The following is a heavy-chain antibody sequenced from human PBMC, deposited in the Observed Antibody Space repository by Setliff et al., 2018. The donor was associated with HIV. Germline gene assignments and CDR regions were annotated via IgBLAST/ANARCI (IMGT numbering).Heavy chain of an antibody. Sequence: ASVKVSCKASGYTFTSSDINWVRQATGQGLEGMGWMNPNSGNTGYAQKFQGRVTMTRDTSIRTAYMELSSLRSEDTAVYYCARGAWYTSGWYYSRYLDVWGKGTTVTVSS. V-gene: IGHV1-8*02. CDR2: MNPNSGNT. CDR1: GYTFTSSD. CDR3: ARGAWYTSGWYYSRYLDV. D-gene: IGHD6-19*01. J-gene: IGHJ6*03.